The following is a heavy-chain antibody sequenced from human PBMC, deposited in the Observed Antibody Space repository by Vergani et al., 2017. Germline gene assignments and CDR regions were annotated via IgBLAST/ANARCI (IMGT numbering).Heavy chain of an antibody. CDR3: ARRSGGYDSGGKVHPLRTAFDV. Sequence: QVQLQASGPGRVKPSQTLSLTCTMSGGSISAGYYFWSWIRQPAGKGLEGLGHISASGNASHSPSLKTRVSMSVDTSKNQFSLTVTSVTAADTAIYFCARRSGGYDSGGKVHPLRTAFDVWGHGTVVTVSS. CDR1: GGSISAGYYF. CDR2: ISASGNA. D-gene: IGHD3-22*01. J-gene: IGHJ3*01. V-gene: IGHV4-61*02.